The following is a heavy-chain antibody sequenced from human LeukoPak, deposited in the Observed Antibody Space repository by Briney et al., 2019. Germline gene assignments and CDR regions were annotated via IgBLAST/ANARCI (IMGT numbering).Heavy chain of an antibody. J-gene: IGHJ4*02. CDR2: FDPEDGET. V-gene: IGHV1-24*01. CDR3: ATGPPYSGSLMDY. Sequence: ASVKVSCKVSGYTLTELSMHLVRQAPGKGLEWMGGFDPEDGETIYAQKFQGRVTMTEDTSTDTAYMELSSLRSEDTAVYYCATGPPYSGSLMDYWGQGTLVTVSS. CDR1: GYTLTELS. D-gene: IGHD1-26*01.